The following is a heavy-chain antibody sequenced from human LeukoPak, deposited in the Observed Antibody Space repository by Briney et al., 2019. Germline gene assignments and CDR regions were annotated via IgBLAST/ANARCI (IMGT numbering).Heavy chain of an antibody. CDR1: GYSIKTGYY. CDR3: ARTRGGSGTFLSIIDY. J-gene: IGHJ4*02. V-gene: IGHV4-38-2*02. Sequence: PSETMSLNCSVSGYSIKTGYYWDWIRQSPGRGLGWIGNIDYAGNTYYNPSLNSRVTMSVDTSKNQFSLKLTAVTAADTATYYCARTRGGSGTFLSIIDYWGQGTLVTVSS. CDR2: IDYAGNT. D-gene: IGHD3-10*01.